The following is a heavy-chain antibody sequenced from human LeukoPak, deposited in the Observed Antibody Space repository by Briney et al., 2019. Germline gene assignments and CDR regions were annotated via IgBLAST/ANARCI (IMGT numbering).Heavy chain of an antibody. Sequence: PGGSLRLSCAASGFTFSTYNMNWVRQAPGKGLEWVSSISSGSSYIYYADSVKGRFTISRDNAKNSLYLQMNSLRVEDTAVYYCARVNRGDAFDIWGQGTLVTVSS. CDR3: ARVNRGDAFDI. CDR1: GFTFSTYN. CDR2: ISSGSSYI. V-gene: IGHV3-21*01. D-gene: IGHD3-16*02. J-gene: IGHJ3*02.